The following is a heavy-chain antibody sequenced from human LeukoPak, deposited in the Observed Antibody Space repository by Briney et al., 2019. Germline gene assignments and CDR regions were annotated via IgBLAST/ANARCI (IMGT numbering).Heavy chain of an antibody. CDR2: IKHDGSEK. CDR3: ARDASGYYYTSGLIDY. D-gene: IGHD3-22*01. J-gene: IGHJ4*02. Sequence: GGSLRLSCAASGFTFSGYWMTWVRQAPGKGLEWVANIKHDGSEKYYVDSVKGRFTISRDNAKNSLYLQMNSLRAEDTAFYYCARDASGYYYTSGLIDYWGQGTLVTVSS. V-gene: IGHV3-7*01. CDR1: GFTFSGYW.